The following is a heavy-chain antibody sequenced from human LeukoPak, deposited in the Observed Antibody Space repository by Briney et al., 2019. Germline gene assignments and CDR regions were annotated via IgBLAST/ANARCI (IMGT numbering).Heavy chain of an antibody. CDR3: ARGLYSNTF. CDR1: GGSISSGGYY. J-gene: IGHJ4*02. V-gene: IGHV3-7*01. Sequence: ETLSLTCTVSGGSISSGGYYWSWVRQAPGKGLEWVANIKHDGSETNYVDSVKGRFTISRDNAKNSLYLQVISLRVEDTAVYYCARGLYSNTFWGQGTLVTVSS. CDR2: IKHDGSET. D-gene: IGHD6-13*01.